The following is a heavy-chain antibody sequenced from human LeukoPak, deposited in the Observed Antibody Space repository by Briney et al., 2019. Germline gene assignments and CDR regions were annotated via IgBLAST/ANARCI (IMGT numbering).Heavy chain of an antibody. CDR1: GYTFTAYY. J-gene: IGHJ4*02. V-gene: IGHV1-2*02. CDR3: ARGDLAVAVDY. Sequence: GASVRVSCKASGYTFTAYYIHWVRQAPGQGLEWMGWIDPKSGGTNYAQKFQGRVTMTRDTSLNTAYMELSRLKSDDTAVYYCARGDLAVAVDYWGQGTLLTVSS. CDR2: IDPKSGGT. D-gene: IGHD6-19*01.